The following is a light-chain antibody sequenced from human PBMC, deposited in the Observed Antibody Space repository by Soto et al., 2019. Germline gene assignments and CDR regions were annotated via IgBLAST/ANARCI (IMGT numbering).Light chain of an antibody. Sequence: ELEMTQSPSTLSASPGERATLSCRASQSVSSNLAWYQQKPGKAPKLLIYGASTMATGIPARFSGSGSGTEFTLLISSRLSEDFSVYYCQQYNKWHPYTFGQGTKLEIK. CDR2: GAS. V-gene: IGKV3-15*01. J-gene: IGKJ2*01. CDR3: QQYNKWHPYT. CDR1: QSVSSN.